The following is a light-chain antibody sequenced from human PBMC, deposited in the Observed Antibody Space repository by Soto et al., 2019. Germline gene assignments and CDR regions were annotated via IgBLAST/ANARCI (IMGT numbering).Light chain of an antibody. CDR2: DAS. V-gene: IGKV1-33*01. CDR3: QQYNSMLS. CDR1: HDVSRN. J-gene: IGKJ4*01. Sequence: DIQMTQSPSSLSASEGDRVTITCQSSHDVSRNLNWFQQKPGEAPQLLIYDASNLERGVPSRFSGSGSGTDFTCTNSSPQPEDVATYYCQQYNSMLSFGGGTEVEIK.